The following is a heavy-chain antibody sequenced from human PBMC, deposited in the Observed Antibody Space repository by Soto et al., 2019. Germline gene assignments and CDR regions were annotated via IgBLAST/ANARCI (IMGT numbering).Heavy chain of an antibody. V-gene: IGHV4-59*01. CDR2: IYYSGST. D-gene: IGHD3-10*01. J-gene: IGHJ6*02. CDR1: GGSISSYY. Sequence: SETLSLTCTVSGGSISSYYWSWIRQPPGKGLEWIGYIYYSGSTNYNPSLKSRVTISVDTSKNQFSLKLSSVTAADTAVYYCAREGGITMVRGVISYYGMDVWGQGTTVTSP. CDR3: AREGGITMVRGVISYYGMDV.